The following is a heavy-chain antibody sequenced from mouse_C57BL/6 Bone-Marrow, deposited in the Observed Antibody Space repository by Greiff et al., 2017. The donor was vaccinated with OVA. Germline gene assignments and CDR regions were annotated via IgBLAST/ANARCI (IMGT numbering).Heavy chain of an antibody. CDR2: INSDGGST. D-gene: IGHD1-1*01. Sequence: EVNVVESGGGLVQPGESLKLSCESNEYEFPSHDMSWVRKTPEKRLELVAAINSDGGSTYYPDTMERRFIISRDNTKKTLYLQMSSLRSEDTALYYCARHEYYGSSYDWYFDVWGTGTTVTVSS. CDR1: EYEFPSHD. CDR3: ARHEYYGSSYDWYFDV. V-gene: IGHV5-2*01. J-gene: IGHJ1*03.